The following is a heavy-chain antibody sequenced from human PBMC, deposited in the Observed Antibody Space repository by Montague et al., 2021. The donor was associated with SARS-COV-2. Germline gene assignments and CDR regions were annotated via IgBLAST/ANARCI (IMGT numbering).Heavy chain of an antibody. Sequence: SLRLSCAASGFTFSSYEMNWVRQAPGKGLEWVSYISSSGSTIYXXXSXXXRFXISRDNAKNSLYLQMNSLRAEDTAVYYCARDRLEWSNYYYYYMDVWGKGTTVTVSS. CDR3: ARDRLEWSNYYYYYMDV. CDR2: ISSSGSTI. V-gene: IGHV3-48*03. D-gene: IGHD3-3*01. J-gene: IGHJ6*03. CDR1: GFTFSSYE.